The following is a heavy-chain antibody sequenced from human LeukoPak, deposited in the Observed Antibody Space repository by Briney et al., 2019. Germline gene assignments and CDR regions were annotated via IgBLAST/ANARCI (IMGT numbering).Heavy chain of an antibody. CDR3: AKDLRSGWTYFDC. D-gene: IGHD6-19*01. Sequence: GGSLRLSCAASGFTFSNYCMTWVRQAPGKGLEWVSAISGSGSSTFHADSVKGRFTISRDNSKNTLYLEMNGLRAEDTAVYYCAKDLRSGWTYFDCWGQGTLVTVSS. CDR1: GFTFSNYC. J-gene: IGHJ4*02. V-gene: IGHV3-23*01. CDR2: ISGSGSST.